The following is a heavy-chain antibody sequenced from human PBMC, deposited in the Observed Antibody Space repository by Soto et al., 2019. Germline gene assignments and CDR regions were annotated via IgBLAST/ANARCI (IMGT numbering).Heavy chain of an antibody. J-gene: IGHJ4*02. CDR2: IYYSGGT. CDR3: ASIMGAIHFDY. CDR1: GGSISSGTYY. D-gene: IGHD1-26*01. Sequence: QLQLQESGPGLVKPSETLSLTCTVSGGSISSGTYYWGWIRQPPGKGLEWIGHIYYSGGTYYNPSLKSRATISVDTSKIPFSLKLSSVPAADTAVYYCASIMGAIHFDYWGQGTLVTVSS. V-gene: IGHV4-39*01.